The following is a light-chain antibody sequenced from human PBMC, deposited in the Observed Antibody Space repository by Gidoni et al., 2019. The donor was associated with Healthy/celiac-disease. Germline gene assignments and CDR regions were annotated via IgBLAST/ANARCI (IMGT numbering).Light chain of an antibody. V-gene: IGKV3-11*01. CDR1: QSVSSY. CDR2: DAS. CDR3: QKRRNRPSWT. J-gene: IGKJ1*01. Sequence: EIVLTQSTATLSLSPGERATLSCRASQSVSSYLAWYQQKTGQAPRLLIYDASNRATGSPARVSGSGSGTDFTLTISSLEPEDFAVYYCQKRRNRPSWTFRQGTKVEIK.